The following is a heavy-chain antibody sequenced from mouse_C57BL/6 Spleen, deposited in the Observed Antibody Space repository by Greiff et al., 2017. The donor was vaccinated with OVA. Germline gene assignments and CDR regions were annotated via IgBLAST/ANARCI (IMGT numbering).Heavy chain of an antibody. CDR1: GFTFSSYG. CDR2: ISSGGSYT. D-gene: IGHD2-4*01. J-gene: IGHJ3*01. CDR3: ARQGDYEGFAY. Sequence: EVQGVESGGDLVKPGGSLKLSCAASGFTFSSYGMSWVRQTPDKRLEWVATISSGGSYTYYPDSVQGRFTITRDNAKNTLYLQMSSLKSEDTAMYYCARQGDYEGFAYWGQGTLVTVSA. V-gene: IGHV5-6*01.